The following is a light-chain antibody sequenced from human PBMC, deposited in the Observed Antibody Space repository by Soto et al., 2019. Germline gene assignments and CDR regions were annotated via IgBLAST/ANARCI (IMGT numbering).Light chain of an antibody. CDR3: QQYNNWPPIT. J-gene: IGKJ5*01. Sequence: SPSSLSASVGETVTITCRASQDISNYLNWYQQKPGKAPKLLIYDASNLETGVPSRFSGSGSGTEFTLTISSLQSEDFAVYYCQQYNNWPPITFGQGTRLEIK. V-gene: IGKV1-33*01. CDR1: QDISNY. CDR2: DAS.